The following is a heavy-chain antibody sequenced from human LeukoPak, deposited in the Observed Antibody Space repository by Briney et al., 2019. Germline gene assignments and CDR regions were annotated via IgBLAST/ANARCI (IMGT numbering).Heavy chain of an antibody. CDR3: ARDLGSGGYSIWFDP. Sequence: GGSLRLSCAASGFTFSSYAMHWVRQAPGKGLEWVAVISYDGSNKYYADSVKGRFTISRDNSKNTLYLQMNSLRAEDTAVYYCARDLGSGGYSIWFDPWGQGTLVTVSS. D-gene: IGHD1-26*01. CDR1: GFTFSSYA. V-gene: IGHV3-30-3*01. CDR2: ISYDGSNK. J-gene: IGHJ5*02.